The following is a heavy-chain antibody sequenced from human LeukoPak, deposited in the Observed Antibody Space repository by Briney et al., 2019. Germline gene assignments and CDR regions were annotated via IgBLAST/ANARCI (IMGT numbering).Heavy chain of an antibody. V-gene: IGHV4-59*01. D-gene: IGHD6-13*01. J-gene: IGHJ6*03. Sequence: SETLSLTCTVSGGSLSSYYWIWIRQPPGKGLEWIGYIYYSGSTNYNPSLKSRVTISVDTSKNQFSLKLSSVTAADTAVYYCAREQQLVPPYYYSYMDVWGKGTTVTVSS. CDR1: GGSLSSYY. CDR2: IYYSGST. CDR3: AREQQLVPPYYYSYMDV.